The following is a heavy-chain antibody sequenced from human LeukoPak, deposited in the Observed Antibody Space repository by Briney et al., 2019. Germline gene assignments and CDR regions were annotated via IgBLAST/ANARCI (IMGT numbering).Heavy chain of an antibody. CDR2: IMPGRGRT. D-gene: IGHD2-21*01. V-gene: IGHV1-69*04. CDR3: ARAHIGHDLFIDS. Sequence: GASVKVSCKASGVTFSSYAMSWVRQAPGQGLEWMGRIMPGRGRTNYAQNFQGRVTITTDKSTSTAYMELSSLRSDDTAVYYCARAHIGHDLFIDSWGQGTLVTVSS. J-gene: IGHJ4*02. CDR1: GVTFSSYA.